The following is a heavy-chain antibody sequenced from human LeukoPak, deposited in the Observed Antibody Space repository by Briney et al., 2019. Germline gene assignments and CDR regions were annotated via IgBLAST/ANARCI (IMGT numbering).Heavy chain of an antibody. V-gene: IGHV4-34*01. CDR3: ARGGAVAGLRWFDP. CDR1: GGSFRGYY. D-gene: IGHD6-19*01. CDR2: INHSGST. Sequence: SETLSLTCAVYGGSFRGYYWSWIRQPPGKGLEWIGEINHSGSTNYNPSLKSRVTISVDTSKNQFSLTLSSVTAADTAVYYCARGGAVAGLRWFDPWGQGTLVTVSS. J-gene: IGHJ5*02.